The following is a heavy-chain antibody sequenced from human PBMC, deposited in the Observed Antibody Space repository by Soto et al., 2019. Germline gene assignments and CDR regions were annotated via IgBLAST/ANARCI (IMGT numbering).Heavy chain of an antibody. V-gene: IGHV3-23*01. CDR1: GFTFSSYA. CDR3: AKVGIFWSGYPQGALDY. D-gene: IGHD3-3*01. J-gene: IGHJ4*02. Sequence: GGSLRLSCAASGFTFSSYAMSWVRQAPGKGLEWVSAISGSGGSTYYADSVKGRFTISRDNSKNTLYLQMNSLRAEDTAVYYCAKVGIFWSGYPQGALDYWGQGTLVTVSS. CDR2: ISGSGGST.